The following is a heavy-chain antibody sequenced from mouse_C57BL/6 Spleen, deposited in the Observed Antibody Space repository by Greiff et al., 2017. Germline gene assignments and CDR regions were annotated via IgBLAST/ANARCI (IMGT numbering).Heavy chain of an antibody. V-gene: IGHV1-4*01. CDR3: ARWDGNRYFDV. CDR1: GYTFTSYT. Sequence: VKLQESGAELARPGASVKMSCKASGYTFTSYTMHWVKQRPGQGLEWIGYINPSSGYTKYNQKFKDKATLTADKSSSTAYMQLSSLTSEDSAVYYCARWDGNRYFDVWGTGTTVTVSS. J-gene: IGHJ1*03. CDR2: INPSSGYT. D-gene: IGHD2-1*01.